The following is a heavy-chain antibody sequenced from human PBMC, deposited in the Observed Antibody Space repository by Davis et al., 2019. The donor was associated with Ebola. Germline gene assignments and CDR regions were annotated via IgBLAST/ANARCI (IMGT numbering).Heavy chain of an antibody. J-gene: IGHJ6*04. Sequence: ESLKISCAASGFTFSSYSMNWVRQAPGKGLEWVSYISSSSSTIYYADSVKGRFTISRDNAKNSLYLQMNSLRDEDTAVYYCARELVGPGILGAYGMDVWGKGTTVTVSS. D-gene: IGHD1-26*01. CDR2: ISSSSSTI. CDR1: GFTFSSYS. CDR3: ARELVGPGILGAYGMDV. V-gene: IGHV3-48*02.